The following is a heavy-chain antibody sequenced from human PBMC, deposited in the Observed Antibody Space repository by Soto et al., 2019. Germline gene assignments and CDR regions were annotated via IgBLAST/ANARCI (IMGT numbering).Heavy chain of an antibody. D-gene: IGHD6-13*01. V-gene: IGHV3-15*07. CDR2: IKSKTDGGTT. CDR3: TTSRIAAAGTVRYYYYGMDV. CDR1: GFTFSNAW. J-gene: IGHJ6*02. Sequence: PGGSLRLSCAASGFTFSNAWMNWVRQAPGKGLEWVGRIKSKTDGGTTDYAAPVKGRFTISRDDSKNTLYLQMNSLKTEDTAVYYCTTSRIAAAGTVRYYYYGMDVWGQGTTVTVSS.